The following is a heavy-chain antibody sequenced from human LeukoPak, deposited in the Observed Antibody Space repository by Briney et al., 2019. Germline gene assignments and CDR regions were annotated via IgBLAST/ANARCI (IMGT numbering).Heavy chain of an antibody. CDR3: TSVYFWSP. V-gene: IGHV3-49*03. Sequence: GGSLRLSCTASGFTFGDYAMSWFRQAPGKGLEWVGFIRSKAYGGTTEYAASVKGIFTVSREDSKSIAYLQMNSLKTEDTAVYFCTSVYFWSPWGQGTLVTVSS. CDR2: IRSKAYGGTT. CDR1: GFTFGDYA. D-gene: IGHD3-3*01. J-gene: IGHJ5*02.